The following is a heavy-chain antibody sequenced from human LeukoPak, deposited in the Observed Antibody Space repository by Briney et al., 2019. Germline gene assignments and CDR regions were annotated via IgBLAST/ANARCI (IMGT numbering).Heavy chain of an antibody. J-gene: IGHJ2*01. Sequence: PSETLSLTCTVSGASISIGFCYWSWIRQPPGKGLEYIGYIYYSGNTNSNPSLNSRVTISVDTSKNQFSLKLSSVTAADTAVYYCARRGSGASLEYYFDLWGRGTLVTVSS. V-gene: IGHV4-61*01. CDR2: IYYSGNT. CDR3: ARRGSGASLEYYFDL. CDR1: GASISIGFCY. D-gene: IGHD1-14*01.